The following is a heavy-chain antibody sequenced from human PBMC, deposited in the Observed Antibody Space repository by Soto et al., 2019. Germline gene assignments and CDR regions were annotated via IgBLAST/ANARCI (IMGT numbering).Heavy chain of an antibody. CDR2: IVVGSGNT. Sequence: SVKVSCKASGFTFTSSAVQWVRQARGQRLEWIGWIVVGSGNTNYAQKFQERVTITRDMSTSTAYMELSSLRSEDTAVYYCAADRGIYCSGGSCYPNWFDPWGQGTLVTVSS. J-gene: IGHJ5*02. CDR3: AADRGIYCSGGSCYPNWFDP. CDR1: GFTFTSSA. D-gene: IGHD2-15*01. V-gene: IGHV1-58*01.